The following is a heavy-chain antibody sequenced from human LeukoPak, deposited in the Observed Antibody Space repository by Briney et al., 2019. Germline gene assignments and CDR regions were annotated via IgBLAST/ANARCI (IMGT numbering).Heavy chain of an antibody. CDR1: GGSISSGDYY. J-gene: IGHJ3*02. CDR2: IYYSGST. Sequence: PSQTLSLTCTVSGGSISSGDYYWSWIRQPPGKGLEWIGYIYYSGSTYYNPSLKSRVTISVDTSKNQFSLKLSSVTAADPAVYYCARDRRMVTAYRAFDIWGQGTMVTVSS. D-gene: IGHD2-21*01. V-gene: IGHV4-30-4*08. CDR3: ARDRRMVTAYRAFDI.